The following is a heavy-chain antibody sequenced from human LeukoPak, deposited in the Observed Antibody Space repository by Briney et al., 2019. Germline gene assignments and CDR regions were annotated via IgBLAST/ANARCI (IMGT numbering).Heavy chain of an antibody. CDR3: ATNPPGRTYLQD. D-gene: IGHD1-1*01. CDR2: IKEDGSAK. J-gene: IGHJ1*01. Sequence: PGGSLRLSCAASGLTFSRYWMTWVRQAPGKGLEWVANIKEDGSAKSYVDSVKGRFNISRDNAKNSLDLQISSLRVEDTAFYYCATNPPGRTYLQDWGQGTLVTVSS. CDR1: GLTFSRYW. V-gene: IGHV3-7*03.